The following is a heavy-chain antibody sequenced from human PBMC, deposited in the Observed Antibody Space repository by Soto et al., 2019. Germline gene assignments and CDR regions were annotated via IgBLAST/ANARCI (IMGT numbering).Heavy chain of an antibody. J-gene: IGHJ4*02. V-gene: IGHV3-74*01. D-gene: IGHD1-26*01. CDR3: ARGRGSFYLDF. CDR2: IHSDGRIT. Sequence: EVQLVESGGGLVQPGGSLRLSCAASGFTFGNYWMYWVRQAPGKGLEWVSRIHSDGRITTYADSVKGRFTISRDVAKNTLYLQMDSLRAEDTAIYYCARGRGSFYLDFWGQGARVTVSS. CDR1: GFTFGNYW.